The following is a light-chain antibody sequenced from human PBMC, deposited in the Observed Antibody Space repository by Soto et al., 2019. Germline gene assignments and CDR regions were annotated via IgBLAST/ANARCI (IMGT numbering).Light chain of an antibody. CDR2: NVS. J-gene: IGLJ1*01. V-gene: IGLV2-14*01. CDR3: SSYTSSDTDV. CDR1: SSDVGGYNY. Sequence: QSALTQPASVSGSPGQSITISCTGTSSDVGGYNYVSWYQQHPGKAPKVMINNVSNRPSGVSNRFSGSKSGNTASLTISGLQAEDEADYYCSSYTSSDTDVFGTGTKVTVL.